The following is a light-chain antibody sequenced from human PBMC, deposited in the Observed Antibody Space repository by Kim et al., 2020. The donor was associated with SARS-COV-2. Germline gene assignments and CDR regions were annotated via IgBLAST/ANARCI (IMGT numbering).Light chain of an antibody. J-gene: IGKJ4*01. CDR1: EGVSRW. CDR2: GAY. CDR3: QQANTMPFT. Sequence: SASVGDSVTITCRASEGVSRWLAWYQQKPGKAPKLLIYGAYSLQSGVPSRFSGSGSGTDFTLTIISLQPEDFATYYCQQANTMPFTFGGGTRVEI. V-gene: IGKV1-12*02.